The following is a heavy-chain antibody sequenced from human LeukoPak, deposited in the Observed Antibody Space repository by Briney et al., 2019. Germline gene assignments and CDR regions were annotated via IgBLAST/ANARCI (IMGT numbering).Heavy chain of an antibody. D-gene: IGHD3-22*01. CDR2: IYPGDSDI. CDR3: ARPNITSYYDSRGYDAFDV. J-gene: IGHJ3*01. CDR1: GFSFIRFW. Sequence: PGESLKISCKGSGFSFIRFWIGWVRQMPGKGLEWMGIIYPGDSDIRYSPSFRGQVTISADKSISTAYLQWSSLKASDTAMYYCARPNITSYYDSRGYDAFDVWGQGTMVTVSS. V-gene: IGHV5-51*01.